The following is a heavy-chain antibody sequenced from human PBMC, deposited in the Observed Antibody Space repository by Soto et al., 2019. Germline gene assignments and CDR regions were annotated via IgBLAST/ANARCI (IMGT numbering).Heavy chain of an antibody. J-gene: IGHJ3*02. CDR3: AKGLVRGVQDAFDI. D-gene: IGHD3-10*01. V-gene: IGHV3-9*01. CDR1: GFTFDDYA. Sequence: PGGSLRLSCAASGFTFDDYAMHWVRQAPGKGLEWVSGISWNSGSIGYADSVKGRFTTSRDNAKNSLYLQMNSLRAEDTALYYCAKGLVRGVQDAFDIWGQGTMVTVSS. CDR2: ISWNSGSI.